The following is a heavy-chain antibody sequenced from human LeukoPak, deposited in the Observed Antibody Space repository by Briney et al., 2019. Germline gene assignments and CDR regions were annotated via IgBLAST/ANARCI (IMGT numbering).Heavy chain of an antibody. Sequence: SETLSLTCGVYGGSSSGYYWSWIRQPLGKGLEWIGEINDRGGTNYNPSLKSRVTISRDTSKNQFSLKLSSVTAADTAVYYCARIASTTAFDYWGQGTLVTVSS. J-gene: IGHJ4*02. V-gene: IGHV4-34*01. CDR2: INDRGGT. CDR1: GGSSSGYY. CDR3: ARIASTTAFDY. D-gene: IGHD1-26*01.